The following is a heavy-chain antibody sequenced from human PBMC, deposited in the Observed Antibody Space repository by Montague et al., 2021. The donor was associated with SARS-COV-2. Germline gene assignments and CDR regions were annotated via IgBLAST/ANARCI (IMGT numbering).Heavy chain of an antibody. V-gene: IGHV4-34*01. J-gene: IGHJ6*01. D-gene: IGHD3-10*01. Sequence: SETLSLTCTVPGTSFSGYNWYWTRTTPPKRLRWLGTQTHSGRTQYRTSLTSRLTIPADTSKNQFSLKLTSVAAADTAVYYCARLRDGVVPSPILGVGPYYSY. CDR2: QTHSGRT. CDR1: GTSFSGYN. CDR3: ARLRDGVVPSPILGVGPYYSY.